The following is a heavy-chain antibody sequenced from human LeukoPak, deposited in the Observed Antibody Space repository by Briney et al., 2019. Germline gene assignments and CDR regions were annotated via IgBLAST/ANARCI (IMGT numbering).Heavy chain of an antibody. Sequence: PSETLSLTCTVSGGSISSSSYYWGWIRQPPGKGLEWIGSIYYSGSTYYNPSLKNRVTISVDTSKNQFSLKLSSVTAADTAVYYCARVSSGWYEWHWFDPWGQGTLVTVSS. CDR3: ARVSSGWYEWHWFDP. CDR2: IYYSGST. V-gene: IGHV4-39*01. CDR1: GGSISSSSYY. J-gene: IGHJ5*02. D-gene: IGHD6-19*01.